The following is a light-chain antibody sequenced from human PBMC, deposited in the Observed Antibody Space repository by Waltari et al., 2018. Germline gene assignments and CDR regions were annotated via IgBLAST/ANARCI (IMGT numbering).Light chain of an antibody. CDR3: CSYANAKWV. Sequence: QSVLTQPRSVSGSPGQSVAIYCTGPSSDVGASDYVSWYQQYPGKAPKVMIYGVYKRPSGVPVRFSGSKSGNTASLTISGLQAEDEADYYCCSYANAKWVFGGGTRLTVL. CDR2: GVY. V-gene: IGLV2-11*01. CDR1: SSDVGASDY. J-gene: IGLJ3*02.